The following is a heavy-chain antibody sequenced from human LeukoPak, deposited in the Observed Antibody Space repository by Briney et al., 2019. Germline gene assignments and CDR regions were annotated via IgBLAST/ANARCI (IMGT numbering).Heavy chain of an antibody. Sequence: GGSLRPPCAASGFTLDDFAMHWGPPAPGEGREGVSGIRWNRGSIRHPDPVKGRFTISREYAKNSLYLQMNSLSAEDTALYYCAKDSVLCSSWYLGDNWFDPWGQGTLVTVSS. V-gene: IGHV3-9*01. J-gene: IGHJ5*02. CDR3: AKDSVLCSSWYLGDNWFDP. CDR2: IRWNRGSI. CDR1: GFTLDDFA. D-gene: IGHD6-13*01.